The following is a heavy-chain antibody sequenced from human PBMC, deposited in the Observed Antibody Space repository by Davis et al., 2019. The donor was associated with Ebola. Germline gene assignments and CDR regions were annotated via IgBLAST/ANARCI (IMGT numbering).Heavy chain of an antibody. J-gene: IGHJ4*02. CDR3: AKTRCATCHSPDS. CDR1: GFTFSNYA. CDR2: ISGSGGRT. Sequence: GESLKISCAASGFTFSNYAMTWVRQAPGKGLEWVSGISGSGGRTDYADSVKGRFTISRDNSKNTLYVQVNSPRAEDTAIYYCAKTRCATCHSPDSWGQGTLVTVSS. V-gene: IGHV3-23*01.